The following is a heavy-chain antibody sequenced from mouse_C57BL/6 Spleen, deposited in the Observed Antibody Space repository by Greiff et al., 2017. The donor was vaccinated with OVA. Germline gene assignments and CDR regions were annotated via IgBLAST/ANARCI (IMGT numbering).Heavy chain of an antibody. CDR2: ISSGSSTI. Sequence: EVHLVESGGGLVKPGGSLKLSCAASGFTFSDYGMHWVRQAPEKGLEWVAYISSGSSTIYYADTVKGRFTISRDNAKNTLFLQMTSLRSEDTAMYYCARVGYYYGSSYGAMDYWGQGTSVTVSS. D-gene: IGHD1-1*01. J-gene: IGHJ4*01. CDR3: ARVGYYYGSSYGAMDY. CDR1: GFTFSDYG. V-gene: IGHV5-17*01.